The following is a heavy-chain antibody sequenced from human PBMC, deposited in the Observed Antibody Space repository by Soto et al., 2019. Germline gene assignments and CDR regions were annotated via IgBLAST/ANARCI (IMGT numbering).Heavy chain of an antibody. CDR3: ARQRYCSGGSCYLPYYYYYGMDV. D-gene: IGHD2-15*01. CDR1: GYTFTGYY. V-gene: IGHV1-2*04. J-gene: IGHJ6*02. Sequence: ASVKVSCKASGYTFTGYYMHWVRQAPGQGLEWMGWINPNSGGTNYAQKFQGWVTMTRDTSISTAYMELSRLRSDDTAVYYCARQRYCSGGSCYLPYYYYYGMDVWGQGTTVTVSS. CDR2: INPNSGGT.